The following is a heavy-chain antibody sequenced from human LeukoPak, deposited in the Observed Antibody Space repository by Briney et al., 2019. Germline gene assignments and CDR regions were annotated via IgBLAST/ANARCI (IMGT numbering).Heavy chain of an antibody. CDR1: GFTFSSYW. CDR3: ARIEHYYDSSGYYKNYYYGMDV. J-gene: IGHJ6*02. Sequence: GGSLRLSCAASGFTFSSYWMSWVRQAPGKGLEWVANIKQDGSEKYYVDSVKGRFTISRDNAKNSLYLQMNSLRAEDTAVYYCARIEHYYDSSGYYKNYYYGMDVWGQGTTVTVSS. CDR2: IKQDGSEK. V-gene: IGHV3-7*01. D-gene: IGHD3-22*01.